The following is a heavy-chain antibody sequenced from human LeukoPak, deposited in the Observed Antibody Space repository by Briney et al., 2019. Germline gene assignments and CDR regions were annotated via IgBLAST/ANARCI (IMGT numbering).Heavy chain of an antibody. Sequence: GRSLRLSCAASGFTFSDYSMHWVRQAPGRGLNWVAFIRYDGNNKYYADSVKGRFTISRGNSKNMLYLEMNSLRAEDTAVYYCARVPSWKGYMDVWGKGTTVTVSS. CDR1: GFTFSDYS. CDR3: ARVPSWKGYMDV. CDR2: IRYDGNNK. D-gene: IGHD1-1*01. V-gene: IGHV3-33*08. J-gene: IGHJ6*03.